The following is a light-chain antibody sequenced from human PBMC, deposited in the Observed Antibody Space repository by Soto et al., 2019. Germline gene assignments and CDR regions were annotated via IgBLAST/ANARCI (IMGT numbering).Light chain of an antibody. CDR1: SSDIGSYNY. CDR2: DVS. V-gene: IGLV2-14*01. J-gene: IGLJ1*01. CDR3: SSYTGSSTPYV. Sequence: QSALTQPASVSGSPGQSITISCTGTSSDIGSYNYVSWYQQHQGKAPKLMIYDVSNRPSGVSNRFSGSKSGNTASLTISGLQADDEDDYYCSSYTGSSTPYVFGTGTELTVL.